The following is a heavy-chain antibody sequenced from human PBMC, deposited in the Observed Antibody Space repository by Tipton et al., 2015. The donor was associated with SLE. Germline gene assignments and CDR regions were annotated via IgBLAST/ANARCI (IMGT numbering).Heavy chain of an antibody. J-gene: IGHJ4*02. V-gene: IGHV3-66*02. CDR2: IYGGGGT. CDR3: ARLYCSSTSCTFDY. Sequence: SLRLSCTASGITVSSHYMSWVRQAPGKGLEWVSVIYGGGGTYYADSVKGRFTISRDNSKNTLYLQMGSLRAEDMAVYYCARLYCSSTSCTFDYWGQGTLVTVSS. CDR1: GITVSSHY. D-gene: IGHD2-2*01.